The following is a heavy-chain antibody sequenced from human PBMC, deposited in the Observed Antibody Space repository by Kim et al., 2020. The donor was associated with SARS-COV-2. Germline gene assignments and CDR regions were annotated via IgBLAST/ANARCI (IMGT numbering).Heavy chain of an antibody. V-gene: IGHV4-31*03. D-gene: IGHD5-18*01. CDR1: GGSISSGGYY. Sequence: SETLSLTCTVSGGSISSGGYYWSWIRQHPGKGLEWIGYIYYSGSTYYNPSLKSRVTISVDTSKNQFSLKLSSVTAADTAVYYCARDRTARVSDALSFDYWGQGTLVTVSS. CDR3: ARDRTARVSDALSFDY. J-gene: IGHJ4*02. CDR2: IYYSGST.